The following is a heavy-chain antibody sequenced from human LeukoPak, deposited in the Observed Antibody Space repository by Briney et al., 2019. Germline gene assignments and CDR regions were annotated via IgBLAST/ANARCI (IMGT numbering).Heavy chain of an antibody. D-gene: IGHD5-12*01. CDR3: ARDRGKRTPALAPIDY. V-gene: IGHV3-33*01. CDR1: GFTFSSYG. CDR2: IWYDGSNK. J-gene: IGHJ4*02. Sequence: GGSLRLSCAAYGFTFSSYGMHWVRQAPGKGLEWVAVIWYDGSNKYYADSVKGRFTISRDNSKNTLYLQMNSLRAEDTAVYYCARDRGKRTPALAPIDYWGQGTLVTVSS.